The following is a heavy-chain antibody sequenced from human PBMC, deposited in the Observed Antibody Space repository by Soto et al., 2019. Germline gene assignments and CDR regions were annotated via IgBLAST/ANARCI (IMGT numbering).Heavy chain of an antibody. V-gene: IGHV3-9*01. D-gene: IGHD3-22*01. CDR3: AKGRGALAVVSNWFDP. Sequence: EVQLVESGGGLVQPGRSLRLSCAAFGFTFEDYAMHWIRQTPGKGLEWVAGINWNSGSIGYADSVKGRFTISRDNANNSLYLQMYSLRTEDTALYFCAKGRGALAVVSNWFDPWGQGTLVTVSS. J-gene: IGHJ5*02. CDR2: INWNSGSI. CDR1: GFTFEDYA.